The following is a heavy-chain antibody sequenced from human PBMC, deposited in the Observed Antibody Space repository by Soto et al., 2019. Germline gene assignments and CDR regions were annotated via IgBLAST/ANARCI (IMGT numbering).Heavy chain of an antibody. J-gene: IGHJ6*03. CDR1: EFTFSRHG. CDR3: ARERTFGDNKHNYMDV. V-gene: IGHV3-33*01. CDR2: IWSDGSNE. D-gene: IGHD3-10*01. Sequence: QVQLVESGGGVVQPGRSLRLSCAASEFTFSRHGMHWVRQAPGKGLQWVGVIWSDGSNEVYADSVKGRFIISRDNSKKLPESQMNSLRAQDTAVYYCARERTFGDNKHNYMDVWGTGITVTVSS.